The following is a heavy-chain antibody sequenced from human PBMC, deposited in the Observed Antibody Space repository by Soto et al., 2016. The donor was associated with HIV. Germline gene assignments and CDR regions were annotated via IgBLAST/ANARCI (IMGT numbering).Heavy chain of an antibody. D-gene: IGHD3-9*01. Sequence: EVQLVESGGGLVQPGGSLRLSCAASGFTFSSYWMHWVRQAPGKGLVWVSRINSDGSSTSYADSVKGRFTISRDNAKNTLYLQMNSLRAEDTAAYYCARDDISSYYFDYWGQGTLVTVSS. CDR2: INSDGSST. CDR1: GFTFSSYW. CDR3: ARDDISSYYFDY. V-gene: IGHV3-74*01. J-gene: IGHJ4*02.